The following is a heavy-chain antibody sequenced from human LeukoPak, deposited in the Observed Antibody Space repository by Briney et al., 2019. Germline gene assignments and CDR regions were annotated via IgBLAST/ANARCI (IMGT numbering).Heavy chain of an antibody. J-gene: IGHJ6*03. D-gene: IGHD4-17*01. Sequence: PSETLSLTCTVSGGSISSGGYYWSWIRQPPGKGLEWIGYIYHSGSTYYNPSLKSRVTISVDTSKNQFSLKLSSVTAADTAVYYCARTRTTSYYYYYYMDVWGKGTTVTVSS. V-gene: IGHV4-30-2*01. CDR2: IYHSGST. CDR1: GGSISSGGYY. CDR3: ARTRTTSYYYYYYMDV.